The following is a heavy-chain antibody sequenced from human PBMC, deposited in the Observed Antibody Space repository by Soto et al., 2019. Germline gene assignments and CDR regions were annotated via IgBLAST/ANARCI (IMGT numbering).Heavy chain of an antibody. J-gene: IGHJ6*02. CDR1: GGTFSSYA. V-gene: IGHV1-69*01. Sequence: QVQLVQSGAEVKKPGSSVKVSCKASGGTFSSYAISWVRQAPGQGLEWMGGIIPIFGTANYAQKFQGRVTITADESTSTAYMELSSLRYEDTSVAFCARDRNGNYYYCMDVWGQGTTVTVFS. CDR3: ARDRNGNYYYCMDV. D-gene: IGHD1-1*01. CDR2: IIPIFGTA.